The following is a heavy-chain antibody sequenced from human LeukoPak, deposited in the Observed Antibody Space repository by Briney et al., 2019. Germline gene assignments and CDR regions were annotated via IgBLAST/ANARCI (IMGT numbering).Heavy chain of an antibody. J-gene: IGHJ3*02. Sequence: SETLSLTCTVSGGSISSGDYYWSWIRQPPGKGLEWIGYIYYSGSTYYNPSLESRVTISVDTSKDQFSLKLSSVTAADTAVYYCARDMSPITMVRGASLINDAFDIWGQGTMVTVSS. V-gene: IGHV4-30-4*01. CDR1: GGSISSGDYY. CDR3: ARDMSPITMVRGASLINDAFDI. D-gene: IGHD3-10*01. CDR2: IYYSGST.